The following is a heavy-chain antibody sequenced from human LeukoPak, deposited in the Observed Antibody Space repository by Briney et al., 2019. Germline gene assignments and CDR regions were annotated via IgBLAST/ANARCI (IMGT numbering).Heavy chain of an antibody. J-gene: IGHJ5*02. CDR2: IKQDGSEK. D-gene: IGHD4-17*01. CDR1: GFTFSSHW. Sequence: PGGSLRLSCAASGFTFSSHWMSWVRQAPGKGLEWVANIKQDGSEKYYVDPVKGRFTISRDNPKNSLYLQMNSLRAEDTAVYYCARGYGDYAWGQGTLVTVAS. CDR3: ARGYGDYA. V-gene: IGHV3-7*01.